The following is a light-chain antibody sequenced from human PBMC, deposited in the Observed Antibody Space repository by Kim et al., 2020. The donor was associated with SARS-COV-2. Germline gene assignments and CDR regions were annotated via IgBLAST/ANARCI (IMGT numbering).Light chain of an antibody. V-gene: IGKV1-5*03. CDR3: QQYNSYPYT. CDR2: KAS. Sequence: DIQMTQSPSTLSASVGDRVTITCRASQSIGRWLAWYQQKPGKAPKLLIYKASSLESGVPSRFSGSGSGTEFTLTISTLQPDDFATYSCQQYNSYPYTFGQGTKLEIK. J-gene: IGKJ2*01. CDR1: QSIGRW.